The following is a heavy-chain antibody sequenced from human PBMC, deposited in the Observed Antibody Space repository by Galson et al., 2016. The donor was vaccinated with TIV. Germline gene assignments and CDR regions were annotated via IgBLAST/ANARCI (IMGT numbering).Heavy chain of an antibody. J-gene: IGHJ3*02. CDR1: GGSISTNNYY. CDR3: ARGYCSRTDCFRAFDI. D-gene: IGHD2-2*01. CDR2: IYYSGST. V-gene: IGHV4-39*07. Sequence: ETLSLTCTVSGGSISTNNYYWGWIRQPPGKELEWIGNIYYSGSTYYNPSLKSRVTISVDESRTHFSLNMNSVTAADTAVYFCARGYCSRTDCFRAFDIWGHGTMVTVSS.